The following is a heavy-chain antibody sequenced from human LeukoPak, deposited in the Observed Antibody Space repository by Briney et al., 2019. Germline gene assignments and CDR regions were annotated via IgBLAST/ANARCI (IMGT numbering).Heavy chain of an antibody. J-gene: IGHJ4*02. V-gene: IGHV3-30*18. CDR1: GFIFSSYV. D-gene: IGHD3-10*01. CDR3: AKGVRGVIAYYFDF. Sequence: GGSPRLSCAASGFIFSSYVMHWVRQAPGKGLEWVAVISSDGSDKYYADSGKGRFTISRDNSKNQLYLQINSLRTEDTAVYYCAKGVRGVIAYYFDFWGQGTLVTVSS. CDR2: ISSDGSDK.